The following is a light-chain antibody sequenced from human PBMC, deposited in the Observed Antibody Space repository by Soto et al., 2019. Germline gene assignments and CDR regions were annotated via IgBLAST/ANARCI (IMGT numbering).Light chain of an antibody. CDR3: QQYHSYSRT. CDR1: QGISRW. J-gene: IGKJ1*01. CDR2: KAS. V-gene: IGKV1-5*03. Sequence: DIKMTQSPSTLSASLGDRVTITCRASQGISRWLAWYQQRPGKAPRLLIYKASTLKSGVPSRFSGSGSGTEFTLTISSLQPDDFATYYCQQYHSYSRTFGQGTKVDIK.